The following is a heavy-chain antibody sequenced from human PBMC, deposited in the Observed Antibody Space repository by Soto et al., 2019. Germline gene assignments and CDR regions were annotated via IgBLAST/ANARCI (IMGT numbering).Heavy chain of an antibody. J-gene: IGHJ6*02. Sequence: ASVKVSCKASGYTFTNSGIIWVRQAPGQGLEWLGWINTDNGNTNYAQKLQGRVTMTTDTSTSTAYMELRSLRSDDTAVYYCARDNGYNYVDYYYGMDVWGQGTTVTVSS. D-gene: IGHD5-12*01. CDR2: INTDNGNT. V-gene: IGHV1-18*01. CDR1: GYTFTNSG. CDR3: ARDNGYNYVDYYYGMDV.